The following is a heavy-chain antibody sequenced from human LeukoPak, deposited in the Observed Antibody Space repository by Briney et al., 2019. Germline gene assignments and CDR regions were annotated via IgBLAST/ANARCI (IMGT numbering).Heavy chain of an antibody. D-gene: IGHD6-19*01. Sequence: ASVQVSCKASGYTFTGYYIYWVRQAPGQGLEWMGWIHPNSGGTNFAQKFQGRVTMTRDTSISTAYMELSRLRSDDTAIYYCARSYSSGWYYPSWDYWGQGTLVTVSS. J-gene: IGHJ4*02. CDR2: IHPNSGGT. V-gene: IGHV1-2*02. CDR3: ARSYSSGWYYPSWDY. CDR1: GYTFTGYY.